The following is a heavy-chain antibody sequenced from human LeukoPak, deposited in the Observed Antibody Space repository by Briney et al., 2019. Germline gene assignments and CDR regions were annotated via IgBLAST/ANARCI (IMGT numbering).Heavy chain of an antibody. CDR1: RFTFRDHF. Sequence: KPGGSLRLSCAASRFTFRDHFMSWIRQPPGKGLEYVSYISSSGSDTYYSDSVKGRFPVSRDNAKNSLFLQMNSLRAEDTAVYYCATAPTEDGDGSSPGYWGQGTLVTVSS. J-gene: IGHJ4*02. CDR2: ISSSGSDT. V-gene: IGHV3-11*04. CDR3: ATAPTEDGDGSSPGY. D-gene: IGHD4-17*01.